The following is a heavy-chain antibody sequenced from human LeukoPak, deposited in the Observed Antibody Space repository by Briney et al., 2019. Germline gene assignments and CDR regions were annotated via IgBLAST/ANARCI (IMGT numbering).Heavy chain of an antibody. D-gene: IGHD6-19*01. CDR1: GYRFTNYW. Sequence: GESLRISCKGSGYRFTNYWISWVRQMPGKGLEWMGRIDPSDSYTNYSPSFQGHVTISADKSINTAYLQWSSLKASDIAIYYCASEGASAAVASADYFDSWGQGTLLTVSS. CDR2: IDPSDSYT. J-gene: IGHJ4*02. V-gene: IGHV5-10-1*01. CDR3: ASEGASAAVASADYFDS.